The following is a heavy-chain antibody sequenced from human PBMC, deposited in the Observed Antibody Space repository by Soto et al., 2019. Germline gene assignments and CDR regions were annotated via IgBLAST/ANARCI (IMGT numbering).Heavy chain of an antibody. V-gene: IGHV3-21*01. CDR3: ARDQGYYPYYYYYYGMDV. CDR2: ISSSSSYI. Sequence: GGSLRLSFAASGFTFRSYSINWVRQAPGKGLEWVSSISSSSSYIYYADSVKGRFTISRDNAKNSLYLQMNSLRAEDTAVYYCARDQGYYPYYYYYYGMDVWGQGTTVTVSS. J-gene: IGHJ6*02. D-gene: IGHD3-22*01. CDR1: GFTFRSYS.